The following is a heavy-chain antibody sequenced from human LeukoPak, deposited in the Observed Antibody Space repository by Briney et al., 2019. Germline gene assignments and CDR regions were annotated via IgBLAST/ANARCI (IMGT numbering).Heavy chain of an antibody. Sequence: ASVKVSCKASGGTFSSYAISWVRQAPGQGLEWMGGIIPIFGTANYAQKFQGRVTITADESTSTAYMELSSLRSEDTAVYYCATQGMDSGYHGEDYWGQGTLVTVSS. CDR3: ATQGMDSGYHGEDY. D-gene: IGHD5-12*01. CDR2: IIPIFGTA. V-gene: IGHV1-69*01. J-gene: IGHJ4*02. CDR1: GGTFSSYA.